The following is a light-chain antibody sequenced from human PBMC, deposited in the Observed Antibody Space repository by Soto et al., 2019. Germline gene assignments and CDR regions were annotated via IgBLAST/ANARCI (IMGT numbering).Light chain of an antibody. CDR2: GAS. V-gene: IGKV3-20*01. J-gene: IGKJ1*01. CDR1: ESVSSNY. Sequence: PGERATLSCRASESVSSNYLAWYQQKPGQAPRILIYGASTRATGVPDRFSGSGSGTDFTLSISRLEPEDFAVYYCQQYGGSPRTFGQGTKVEIK. CDR3: QQYGGSPRT.